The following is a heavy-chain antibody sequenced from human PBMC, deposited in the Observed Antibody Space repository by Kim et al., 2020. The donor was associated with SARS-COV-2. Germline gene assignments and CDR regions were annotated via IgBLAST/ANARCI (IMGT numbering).Heavy chain of an antibody. CDR2: ISSSSSYT. D-gene: IGHD3-16*01. CDR1: GFTFSDYY. J-gene: IGHJ4*02. Sequence: GGSLRLSCAASGFTFSDYYMSWIRQAPGKGLEWVSYISSSSSYTNYADSVKGRFTISRDNAKNSLYLQMNSLRAEDTAVYYCARENDGGPKPYFDYWGQGTLVTVSS. CDR3: ARENDGGPKPYFDY. V-gene: IGHV3-11*06.